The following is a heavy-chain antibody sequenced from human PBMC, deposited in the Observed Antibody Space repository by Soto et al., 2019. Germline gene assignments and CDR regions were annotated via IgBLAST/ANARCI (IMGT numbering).Heavy chain of an antibody. CDR3: ARSTYIYGMDV. J-gene: IGHJ6*02. CDR2: INPDSGGT. D-gene: IGHD4-4*01. CDR1: GYTFTDHF. Sequence: ASVKVSCKGSGYTFTDHFIHWVRQAPGQGLEWMAWINPDSGGTNYAQNFQGRATVTRDTSVTTVYLELRSLRSDDTAMYYCARSTYIYGMDVWGQGTTVTVSS. V-gene: IGHV1-2*02.